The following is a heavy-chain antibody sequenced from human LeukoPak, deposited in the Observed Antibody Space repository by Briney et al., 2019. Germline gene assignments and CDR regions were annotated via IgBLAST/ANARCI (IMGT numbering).Heavy chain of an antibody. D-gene: IGHD3-22*01. CDR1: GGSISSYY. CDR2: IYYSGST. V-gene: IGHV4-59*01. CDR3: ARERAGYYDSSGYSDAFDI. J-gene: IGHJ3*02. Sequence: SSETLSLTCTVSGGSISSYYWSWIRQPPGKGLEWIGYIYYSGSTNYNPSLKSRVTMSVDTSKNQFSLKLSSVTAADTAVYYCARERAGYYDSSGYSDAFDIWGQGTMVTVSS.